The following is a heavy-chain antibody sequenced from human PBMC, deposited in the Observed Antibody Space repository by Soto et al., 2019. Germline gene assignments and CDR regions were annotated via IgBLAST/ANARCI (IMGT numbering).Heavy chain of an antibody. CDR2: MFPNGST. V-gene: IGHV4-38-2*01. J-gene: IGHJ4*02. CDR1: GHAIRNGNY. Sequence: PSETLSLTCDVSGHAIRNGNYCGWIRQSPGKGLEWIGSMFPNGSTYYKSSPKSRITISVDTSKNQFSLKLTSVTAADTAVYYCTRVFGFWSGFSDSWGQGILVTVSS. CDR3: TRVFGFWSGFSDS. D-gene: IGHD3-3*01.